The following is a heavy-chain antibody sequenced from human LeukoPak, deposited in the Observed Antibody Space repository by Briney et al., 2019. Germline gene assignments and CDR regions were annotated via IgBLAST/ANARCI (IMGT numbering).Heavy chain of an antibody. CDR3: ARDCIGPGNAFDI. CDR2: ISYDGSNK. J-gene: IGHJ3*02. V-gene: IGHV3-30*04. Sequence: GGSLRLSCAASGFTFSSYAMHWVRQAPGQGLEWVAVISYDGSNKYYADSVKGRFTISRDNSKNTLYLQMNSLRAEDTAVYDCARDCIGPGNAFDIWGQGTMVTVSS. CDR1: GFTFSSYA. D-gene: IGHD2-15*01.